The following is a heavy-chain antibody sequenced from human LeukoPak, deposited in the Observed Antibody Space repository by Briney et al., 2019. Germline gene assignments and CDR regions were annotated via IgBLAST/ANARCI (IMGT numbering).Heavy chain of an antibody. Sequence: PGRSLRLSCAASGFTFSSYAMHWVRQAPGKGLEWVAVISYDGSNKYYADSVKGRFTISRDNSKNTLYLQMNSLRAEDTAVYYCASRIDYSFAFDTWGQGTMVTVSS. CDR1: GFTFSSYA. J-gene: IGHJ3*02. D-gene: IGHD4-11*01. V-gene: IGHV3-30*04. CDR3: ASRIDYSFAFDT. CDR2: ISYDGSNK.